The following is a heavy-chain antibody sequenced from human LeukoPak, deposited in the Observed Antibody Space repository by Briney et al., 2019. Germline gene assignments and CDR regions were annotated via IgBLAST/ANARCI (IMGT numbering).Heavy chain of an antibody. V-gene: IGHV3-48*01. CDR2: ISSSSNTI. CDR1: GFTLSSYC. D-gene: IGHD6-19*01. J-gene: IGHJ4*02. Sequence: PGGSLRLSCAASGFTLSSYCMNWVRQAPGKGLEWVSYISSSSNTIYYADSVKGRFTISRDNAKNSLYLQMSSLRAEDTAVYYCARDKASSGWYYFDSWGQGTLVTVSS. CDR3: ARDKASSGWYYFDS.